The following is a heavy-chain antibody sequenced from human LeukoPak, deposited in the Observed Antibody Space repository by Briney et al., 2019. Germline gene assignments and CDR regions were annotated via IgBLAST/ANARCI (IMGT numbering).Heavy chain of an antibody. V-gene: IGHV4-59*01. Sequence: SETLSLTCTVSGGSISSYYWSWIRQPPGKGLEWIGYIYYSGSTNCNPSLKSRVTISVDTSKNQFSLKLSSVTAADTAVYYCARGVSYYFDYWGQGTLVTVSS. CDR1: GGSISSYY. CDR3: ARGVSYYFDY. D-gene: IGHD6-6*01. J-gene: IGHJ4*02. CDR2: IYYSGST.